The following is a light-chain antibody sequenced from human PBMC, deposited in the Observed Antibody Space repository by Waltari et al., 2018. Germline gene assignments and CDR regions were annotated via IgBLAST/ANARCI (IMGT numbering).Light chain of an antibody. V-gene: IGKV1-39*01. CDR3: HQTFSHPRPS. CDR1: QSISTY. J-gene: IGKJ2*01. CDR2: AAS. Sequence: DIQMTQSPSSLSASLGDRVTITCRASQSISTYLNWFQHKPGQAPKLLIYAASSLQSGVPSRFRGSGSGTDFTLTITSLQPEDFATYYCHQTFSHPRPSFGQGNKVDI.